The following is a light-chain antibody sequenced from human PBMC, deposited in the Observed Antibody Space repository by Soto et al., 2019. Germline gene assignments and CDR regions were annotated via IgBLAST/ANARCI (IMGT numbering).Light chain of an antibody. V-gene: IGKV3-15*01. Sequence: EIAMTQSPATLSVSPGERATLSCRASQSVTSDLAWYQQKPGQAPRLLIYGASTRATGIPARFSGSGSGTEFTLTISSLQSEDFALYLGQQYSKWPYTFGQGTKVEIK. CDR2: GAS. J-gene: IGKJ2*01. CDR1: QSVTSD. CDR3: QQYSKWPYT.